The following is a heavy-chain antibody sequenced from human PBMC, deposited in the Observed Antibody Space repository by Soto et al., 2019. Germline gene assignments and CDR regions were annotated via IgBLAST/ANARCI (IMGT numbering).Heavy chain of an antibody. D-gene: IGHD5-18*01. CDR2: IYYSGST. CDR1: GGSISSGDYY. V-gene: IGHV4-30-4*01. Sequence: QVQLQESGPGLVKPSQTLSLTCTVSGGSISSGDYYWSWIRQPPGKGLEWIGYIYYSGSTYYNPSLKSRVTISVDTSKNQFSLKLSSVTAADTAVYYCASSYVDTAMVTLPSWFDPWGQGTLVTVSS. CDR3: ASSYVDTAMVTLPSWFDP. J-gene: IGHJ5*02.